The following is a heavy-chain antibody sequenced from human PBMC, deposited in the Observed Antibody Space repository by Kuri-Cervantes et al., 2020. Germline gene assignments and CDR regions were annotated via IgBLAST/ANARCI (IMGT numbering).Heavy chain of an antibody. V-gene: IGHV3-53*01. Sequence: GGSLRLSCAASGFTVSSNYMSWVRQAPGKGLEWVSVIYSGGSTYYADSVKGRFTISRDNSKNTLYLQMNSLRAEDTAVYYCARVRRGYVVTHYYYYMDVWGKGTTVTVSS. CDR3: ARVRRGYVVTHYYYYMDV. CDR2: IYSGGST. CDR1: GFTVSSNY. J-gene: IGHJ6*03. D-gene: IGHD2-21*02.